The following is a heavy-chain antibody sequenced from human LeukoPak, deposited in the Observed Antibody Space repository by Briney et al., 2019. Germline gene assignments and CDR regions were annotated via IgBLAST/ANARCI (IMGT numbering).Heavy chain of an antibody. CDR1: GITVNSTY. Sequence: GGSLRLSCAASGITVNSTYIRWVRQAAGKGLEWVAVAYSDGNTYYAGSVTGRFTTSRDNSKNTLLLKMNRLRAEDPAVYYCAKDASWGDYYFCFYLDVRGKGTTLT. V-gene: IGHV3-66*01. J-gene: IGHJ6*03. D-gene: IGHD3-16*01. CDR2: AYSDGNT. CDR3: AKDASWGDYYFCFYLDV.